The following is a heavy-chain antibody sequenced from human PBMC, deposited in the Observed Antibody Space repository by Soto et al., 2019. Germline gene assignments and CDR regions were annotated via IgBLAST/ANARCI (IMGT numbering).Heavy chain of an antibody. CDR1: GGSIRSGYYY. J-gene: IGHJ4*02. CDR3: ARVSPCYYDSSGYYTPDCFDY. V-gene: IGHV4-30-4*01. Sequence: PLETQSLTCTVSGGSIRSGYYYWSWIRQPPGKGLEWIGYIYYSGSTYYNPSLKSRVTISVDTSKNQFSLKLSSVTAADTAVYYCARVSPCYYDSSGYYTPDCFDYWGQGTLVTVSS. CDR2: IYYSGST. D-gene: IGHD3-22*01.